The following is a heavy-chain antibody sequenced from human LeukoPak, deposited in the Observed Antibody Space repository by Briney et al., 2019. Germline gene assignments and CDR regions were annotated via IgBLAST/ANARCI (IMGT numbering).Heavy chain of an antibody. J-gene: IGHJ4*02. Sequence: HPGGSLRLSCAASGFSSYGLHWVRLAPGPGLGRVAVIRYDGSTKYYEDSVKGWFTISRYNSQNTVYLQMNSLRAGDTAVYYCARAYSRERGYDFVFEHWGQGTLVTVSS. CDR3: ARAYSRERGYDFVFEH. CDR2: IRYDGSTK. CDR1: GFSSYG. D-gene: IGHD5-12*01. V-gene: IGHV3-33*01.